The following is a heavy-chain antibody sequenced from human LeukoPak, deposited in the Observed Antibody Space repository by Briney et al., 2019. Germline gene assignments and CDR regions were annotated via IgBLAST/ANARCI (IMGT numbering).Heavy chain of an antibody. CDR2: INPNSIDT. D-gene: IGHD6-19*01. Sequence: ASVKVSCKASGYSFTDYYMHWVRQAPGQGLEWMGWINPNSIDTNDAQKFRGRVTMTRDNAISTAYMELSALTSDDTAIYYCARGGYNGWSTLDYWGQGTLVTVSS. CDR1: GYSFTDYY. V-gene: IGHV1-2*02. CDR3: ARGGYNGWSTLDY. J-gene: IGHJ4*02.